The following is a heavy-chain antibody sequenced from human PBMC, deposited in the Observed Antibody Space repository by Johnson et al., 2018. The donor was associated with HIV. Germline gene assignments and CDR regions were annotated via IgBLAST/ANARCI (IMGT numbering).Heavy chain of an antibody. CDR1: GFTFSSYW. CDR2: IWFDGNNK. CDR3: AKVAVATAAGGVALDI. J-gene: IGHJ3*02. Sequence: VQLVESGGGVVQPGRSLRLSCAASGFTFSSYWMSWVRQAPGKGLEWVAVIWFDGNNKHYSDSVKGRFTISRDNSNNILYLQMNSLRVEDTAVYYCAKVAVATAAGGVALDIWGPGTMVTVS. D-gene: IGHD6-13*01. V-gene: IGHV3-33*06.